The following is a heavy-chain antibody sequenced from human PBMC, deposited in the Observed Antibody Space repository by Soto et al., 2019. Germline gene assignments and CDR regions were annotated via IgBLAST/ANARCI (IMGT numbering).Heavy chain of an antibody. J-gene: IGHJ3*02. CDR3: ANGEDAFDI. CDR1: GFTFSSYG. Sequence: QVQLVESGGGVVQPGRSLRLSCAASGFTFSSYGMQWVRQAPGKGLEWVAVISYDGSNKYDADSVKGRFTISRDNSKNTLYLRMNGLRAEDTAVYYCANGEDAFDIWGQGTMVTVAS. CDR2: ISYDGSNK. V-gene: IGHV3-30*18. D-gene: IGHD3-10*01.